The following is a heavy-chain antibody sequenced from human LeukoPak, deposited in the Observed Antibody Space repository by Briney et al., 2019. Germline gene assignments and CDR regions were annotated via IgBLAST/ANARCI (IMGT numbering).Heavy chain of an antibody. V-gene: IGHV3-30-3*01. CDR3: AKDPTFGLGEGY. Sequence: PGGSLRLSCAASGFTFSSYAMHWVRQAPGKGLEWVAVISYDGSNKYYADSVKGRFTISRDNSKNTLYLQMNSLRAEDTAVYYCAKDPTFGLGEGYWGQGTLVTVSS. J-gene: IGHJ4*02. CDR1: GFTFSSYA. CDR2: ISYDGSNK. D-gene: IGHD3/OR15-3a*01.